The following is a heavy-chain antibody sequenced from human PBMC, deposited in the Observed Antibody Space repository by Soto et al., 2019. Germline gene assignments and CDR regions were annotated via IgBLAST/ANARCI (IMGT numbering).Heavy chain of an antibody. J-gene: IGHJ4*02. Sequence: HPGGSLRLSCAASGFTFDDYTMHWVRQAPGKGLEWVSLISWDGGSTYYADSVKGRFTISRDNSKNSLYLQMNSLRTEDTALYYCAKDNYGSGSYYMGSGFDYWGQGTLVTVS. CDR2: ISWDGGST. D-gene: IGHD3-10*01. CDR3: AKDNYGSGSYYMGSGFDY. V-gene: IGHV3-43*01. CDR1: GFTFDDYT.